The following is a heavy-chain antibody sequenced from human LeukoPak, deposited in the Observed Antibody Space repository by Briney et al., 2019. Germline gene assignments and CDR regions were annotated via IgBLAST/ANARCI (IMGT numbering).Heavy chain of an antibody. CDR2: INWNGGST. V-gene: IGHV3-20*04. CDR3: ATDTLRFRMDV. J-gene: IGHJ6*04. Sequence: AGGSLRLSCAASGFTFDDYGMSWVRQAPGKGLEWVSGINWNGGSTGYADSVKGRFTISRDNAKNSLYLQMNSLRDDDTGVYFCATDTLRFRMDVWGKGTTVIVSS. CDR1: GFTFDDYG. D-gene: IGHD3-3*01.